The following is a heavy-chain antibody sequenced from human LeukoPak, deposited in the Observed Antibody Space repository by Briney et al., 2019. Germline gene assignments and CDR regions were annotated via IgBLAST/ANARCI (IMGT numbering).Heavy chain of an antibody. Sequence: GASVRLSCTASGYAFSTYGISWVRQAPGQGLEWMGWIGAYKGNTYYAQKLQGRVTMTTDTSTSTAYMELRSLRSDDTAIYYCARDLYYYGSGSYYDVFDVWGQGTMVTVSS. V-gene: IGHV1-18*01. D-gene: IGHD3-10*01. CDR3: ARDLYYYGSGSYYDVFDV. CDR1: GYAFSTYG. CDR2: IGAYKGNT. J-gene: IGHJ3*01.